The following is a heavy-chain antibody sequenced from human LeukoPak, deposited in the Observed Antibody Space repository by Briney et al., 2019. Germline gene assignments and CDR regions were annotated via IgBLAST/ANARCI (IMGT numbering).Heavy chain of an antibody. CDR3: ARMMSIPVAGHRPLFDY. D-gene: IGHD6-19*01. J-gene: IGHJ4*02. CDR2: ISTYNSNT. CDR1: GYTFTSYG. V-gene: IGHV1-18*01. Sequence: GASVKVSCKASGYTFTSYGINWVRQAPGQGLEWKGWISTYNSNTNYAQKFQGRVTMTTDTSTSTAYMELRSLRSDDTAVYYCARMMSIPVAGHRPLFDYWGQGTLVSVXS.